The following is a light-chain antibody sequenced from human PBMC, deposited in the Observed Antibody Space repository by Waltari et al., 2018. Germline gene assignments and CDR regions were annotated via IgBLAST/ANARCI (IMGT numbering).Light chain of an antibody. CDR3: QQYDGIVVT. J-gene: IGKJ4*01. CDR1: QTVSTIA. Sequence: EIVLTQSPGTLSLSPGERATLSCRSSQTVSTIALSWYQQNPGQAPRVLIYSTYNRATGIPDRFSGSGSGTDFTLTINRLAPEDFAMYYCQQYDGIVVTFGGGTKVEIK. V-gene: IGKV3-20*01. CDR2: STY.